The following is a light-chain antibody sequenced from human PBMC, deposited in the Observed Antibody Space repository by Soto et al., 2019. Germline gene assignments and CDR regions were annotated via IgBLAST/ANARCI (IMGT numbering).Light chain of an antibody. CDR3: QQTFSLPRT. Sequence: DTQMTQSPSSLSASVGDRVTITCRASQNVRSYLNWYQQKPGEAPNLLIYETSTLQSGVPSRFSGDGYGTDFTLSISSLHPEDFATYYCQQTFSLPRTFGQGTKVDIK. CDR1: QNVRSY. CDR2: ETS. V-gene: IGKV1-39*01. J-gene: IGKJ1*01.